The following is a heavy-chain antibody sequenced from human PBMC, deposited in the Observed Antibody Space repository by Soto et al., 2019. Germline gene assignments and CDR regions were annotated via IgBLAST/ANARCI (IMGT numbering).Heavy chain of an antibody. V-gene: IGHV1-8*01. D-gene: IGHD6-19*01. CDR3: ARDHSSGWYGPYYYYGMDV. Sequence: QVQLVQSGAEVKKPGASVKVSCKASGYTFTSYDINWVRQATGQGLEWMGWMNPNSGNTGYAQKFQGRVTMTRNTSISTVYMELSSLRSEDTAMYYCARDHSSGWYGPYYYYGMDVWGQGTTVTVSS. J-gene: IGHJ6*02. CDR1: GYTFTSYD. CDR2: MNPNSGNT.